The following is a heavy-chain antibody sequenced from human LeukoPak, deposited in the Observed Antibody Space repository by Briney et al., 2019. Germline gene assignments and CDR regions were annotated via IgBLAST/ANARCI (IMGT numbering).Heavy chain of an antibody. D-gene: IGHD3-10*01. V-gene: IGHV3-7*01. J-gene: IGHJ4*02. Sequence: GGSLRLSCAASGFTFSSNWMSWVRQAPGKGLEWVGNIKQDGSEIYYVDSVKGRFTISRDNAKNSLYLQMNSLRAEDTAVYYCANIKDTGTYYFDYWGQGTLVTVSS. CDR2: IKQDGSEI. CDR3: ANIKDTGTYYFDY. CDR1: GFTFSSNW.